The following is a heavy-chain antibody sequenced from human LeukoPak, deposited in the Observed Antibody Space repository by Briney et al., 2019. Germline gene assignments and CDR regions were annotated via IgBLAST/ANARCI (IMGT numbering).Heavy chain of an antibody. CDR2: TIPIFGTA. V-gene: IGHV1-69*05. CDR3: ASHVSSAVARPNLFDY. CDR1: GGTFSSSA. J-gene: IGHJ4*02. D-gene: IGHD6-19*01. Sequence: SVKVSCKASGGTFSSSAISWVRQAPGQGLEWMGGTIPIFGTANYAQKFQGRVTITTDESTSTAYMELSGLRSEDTAVYYCASHVSSAVARPNLFDYWGQGTLVTVSS.